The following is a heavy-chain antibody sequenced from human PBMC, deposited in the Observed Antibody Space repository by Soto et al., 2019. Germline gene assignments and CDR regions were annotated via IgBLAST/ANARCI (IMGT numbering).Heavy chain of an antibody. CDR3: RLLTTPLEKTSYYFDY. V-gene: IGHV1-69*13. D-gene: IGHD4-17*01. J-gene: IGHJ4*02. CDR2: IIPIFGTA. Sequence: ASVKVSCKASGGTFSSYAISWVRQAPGQGLEWMGGIIPIFGTANYAQKFQGRVTITADESTSTAYMELSSLRSEDTAVYYCRLLTTPLEKTSYYFDYWGQGTLVTVSS. CDR1: GGTFSSYA.